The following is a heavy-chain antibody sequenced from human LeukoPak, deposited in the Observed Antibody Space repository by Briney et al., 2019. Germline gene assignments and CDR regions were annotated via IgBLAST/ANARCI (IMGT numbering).Heavy chain of an antibody. D-gene: IGHD3-22*01. V-gene: IGHV1-2*02. CDR1: GYTFTGYY. CDR3: ARDLQSSSGYYFVVGY. CDR2: INPNSGGT. J-gene: IGHJ4*02. Sequence: ASVKVSCKASGYTFTGYYMHWVRQAPGQGLEWMGWINPNSGGTNYAQKFQGRVTMTRDTSISTAYMELSRLRSDDTAVYYCARDLQSSSGYYFVVGYWGQGTLVTVSS.